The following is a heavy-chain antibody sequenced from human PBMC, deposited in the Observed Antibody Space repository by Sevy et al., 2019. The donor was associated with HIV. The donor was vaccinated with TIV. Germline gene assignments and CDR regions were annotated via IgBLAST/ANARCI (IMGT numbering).Heavy chain of an antibody. CDR1: GYTFTGYY. J-gene: IGHJ4*02. CDR2: INPNSGGT. V-gene: IGHV1-2*04. CDR3: ARGGRFRSYKPQAVHY. D-gene: IGHD1-26*01. Sequence: ASVKVSCKASGYTFTGYYMHWVRQAPGQGLEWMGWINPNSGGTNYAQKFQGWVTMTRDTSISTAYMELSRLRSDDTAVYYCARGGRFRSYKPQAVHYWGQGTLVTVSS.